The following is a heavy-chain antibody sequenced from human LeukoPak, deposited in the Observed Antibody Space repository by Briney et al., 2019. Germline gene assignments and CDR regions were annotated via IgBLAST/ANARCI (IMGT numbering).Heavy chain of an antibody. Sequence: PGGSLRLSCAASGFTFSSYSMNWVRQAPGKGLEWVSSISSSSSYIYYADSVKGRFTISRDNAKSSLYLQMNSLRAEDTAVYYCARDSDDYEGFDYWGQGTLITVSS. J-gene: IGHJ4*02. CDR3: ARDSDDYEGFDY. V-gene: IGHV3-21*01. CDR2: ISSSSSYI. D-gene: IGHD3-16*01. CDR1: GFTFSSYS.